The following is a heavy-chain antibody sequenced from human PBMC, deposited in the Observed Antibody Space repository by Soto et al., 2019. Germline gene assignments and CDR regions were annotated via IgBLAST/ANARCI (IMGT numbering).Heavy chain of an antibody. D-gene: IGHD1-1*01. V-gene: IGHV3-30*04. CDR2: ISYDGSNK. CDR1: GFTFSSYA. CDR3: ARDLTSLESLSWYFDL. J-gene: IGHJ2*01. Sequence: GGSLRLSCAASGFTFSSYAMHWVRQAPGKGLEWVAVISYDGSNKYYADSVKGRFTISRDNSKNTLYLQMNSLRAEDTAVYYCARDLTSLESLSWYFDLWGRGTLVTVSS.